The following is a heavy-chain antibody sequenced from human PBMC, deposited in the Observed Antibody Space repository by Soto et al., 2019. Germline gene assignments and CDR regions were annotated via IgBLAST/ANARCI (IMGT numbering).Heavy chain of an antibody. V-gene: IGHV3-33*01. CDR3: ARGGMVRGGGYYYYGMDV. CDR2: IWYDGSNK. CDR1: GFTFSSYG. D-gene: IGHD3-10*01. Sequence: QVQLVESGGGVVQPGRSLRLSCAASGFTFSSYGMHWVRQAPGKGLEWVAVIWYDGSNKYYADSVKGRFTISRDNSKNTLYLQRNSLRAEDTAVYYCARGGMVRGGGYYYYGMDVWGQGTTVTVSS. J-gene: IGHJ6*02.